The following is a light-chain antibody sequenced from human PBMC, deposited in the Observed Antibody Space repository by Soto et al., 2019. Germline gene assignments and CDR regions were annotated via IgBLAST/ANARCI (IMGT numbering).Light chain of an antibody. J-gene: IGKJ4*01. CDR1: QSVSSN. Sequence: ETVMTQSLATLSVSPGERATLSCRASQSVSSNLAWYQRRPGQAPRLLIYGASTRAAGIPARFSGSGSGTEFTLTISSLQSEDFAVYYCQKYNNRTLTFGGGTKV. CDR2: GAS. CDR3: QKYNNRTLT. V-gene: IGKV3-15*01.